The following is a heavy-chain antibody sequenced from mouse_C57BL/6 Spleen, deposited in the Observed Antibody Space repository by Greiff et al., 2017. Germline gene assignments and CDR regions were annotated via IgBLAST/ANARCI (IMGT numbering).Heavy chain of an antibody. J-gene: IGHJ4*01. CDR1: GYTFTSYD. CDR2: IYPRDGST. V-gene: IGHV1-85*01. CDR3: ARWAVVADYYAMDY. D-gene: IGHD1-1*01. Sequence: QVHVKQSGPELVKPGASVKLSCKASGYTFTSYDINWVKQRPGQGLEWIGWIYPRDGSTKYNEKFKGKATLTVDTSSSTAYMELHSLTSEDSAVYFCARWAVVADYYAMDYWGQGTSVTVSS.